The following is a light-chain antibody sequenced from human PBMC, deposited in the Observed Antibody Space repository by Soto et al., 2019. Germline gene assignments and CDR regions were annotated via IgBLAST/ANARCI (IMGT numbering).Light chain of an antibody. Sequence: QSVLTQPPSASGTPGQRVTISCSGSSSNIGSNYVYWYQQLPGTAPKLLIYRSNQRPSGVPDRFSGSKSGTSASLAISGLRSEDEAEYYCAAWDYSLSGVVFGGGTKLTVL. CDR3: AAWDYSLSGVV. J-gene: IGLJ2*01. CDR2: RSN. V-gene: IGLV1-47*01. CDR1: SSNIGSNY.